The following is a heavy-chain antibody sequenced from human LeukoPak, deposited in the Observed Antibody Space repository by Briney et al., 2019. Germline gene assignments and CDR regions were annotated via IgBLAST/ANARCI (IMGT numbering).Heavy chain of an antibody. Sequence: KPSETLSLTCAVYGGSFSGYYWSWIRQPPGKGLEWIGEINHSGSTNYNPSLKSRVTISVDTSKNQFSLKLSSVTAADTAVYYCAKRLWSGYYRHNWFDPWGQGTLVTVSS. V-gene: IGHV4-34*01. CDR2: INHSGST. J-gene: IGHJ5*02. D-gene: IGHD3-3*01. CDR3: AKRLWSGYYRHNWFDP. CDR1: GGSFSGYY.